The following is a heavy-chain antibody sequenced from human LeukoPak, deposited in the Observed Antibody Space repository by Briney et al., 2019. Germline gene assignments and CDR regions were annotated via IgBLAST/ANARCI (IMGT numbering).Heavy chain of an antibody. CDR2: INPNSGGT. Sequence: ASVKVSCKASGYTFTGYYMHWVRQAPGQGLEWMGWINPNSGGTNYAQKFQGRVTMTRDTSISTAYMELSRLRSDDTAVYYCARTLLVISAWFDPWGQGTLVTVSS. D-gene: IGHD2/OR15-2a*01. J-gene: IGHJ5*02. CDR1: GYTFTGYY. V-gene: IGHV1-2*02. CDR3: ARTLLVISAWFDP.